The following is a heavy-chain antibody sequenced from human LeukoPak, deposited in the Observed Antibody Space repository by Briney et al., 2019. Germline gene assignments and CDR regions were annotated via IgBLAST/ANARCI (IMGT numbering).Heavy chain of an antibody. CDR1: GFTFDDYA. D-gene: IGHD3-10*01. V-gene: IGHV3-9*01. Sequence: PGRSLRLSCAASGFTFDDYAMHWVRQVPGKGLEWVSGISWNSGSIGYADSVKGRFTISRDNAKNSLYLQMNSLRVEDTALYYCAKDSGSNPPNWFDPWGQGTLVTVSS. J-gene: IGHJ5*02. CDR3: AKDSGSNPPNWFDP. CDR2: ISWNSGSI.